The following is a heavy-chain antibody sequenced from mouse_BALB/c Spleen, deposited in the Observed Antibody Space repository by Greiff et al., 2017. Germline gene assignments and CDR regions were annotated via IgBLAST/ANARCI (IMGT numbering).Heavy chain of an antibody. D-gene: IGHD2-4*01. V-gene: IGHV1-9*01. CDR2: ILPGSGST. Sequence: VQLQQSGAELMKPGASVKISCKATGYTFSSYWIEWVKQRPGHGLEWIGEILPGSGSTNYNEKFKGKATFTADTSSNTAYMQLSSLTSEDSAVYYCARAYYDYAMDYWGQGTSVTVSS. CDR1: GYTFSSYW. CDR3: ARAYYDYAMDY. J-gene: IGHJ4*01.